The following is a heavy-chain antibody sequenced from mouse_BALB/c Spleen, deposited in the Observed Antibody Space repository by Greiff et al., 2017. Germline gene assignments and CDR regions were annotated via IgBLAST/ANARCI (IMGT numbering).Heavy chain of an antibody. J-gene: IGHJ3*01. Sequence: VQRVESGPGLVAPSQSLSITCTVSGFSLTSYDISWIRQPPGKGLEWLGVIWTGGGTNYNSAFMSRLSISKDNSKSQVFLKMNSLRTDDTAIYYCVRGRYEGGFAYWGQGTLVTVSA. V-gene: IGHV2-9-2*01. CDR3: VRGRYEGGFAY. CDR1: GFSLTSYD. CDR2: IWTGGGT. D-gene: IGHD2-14*01.